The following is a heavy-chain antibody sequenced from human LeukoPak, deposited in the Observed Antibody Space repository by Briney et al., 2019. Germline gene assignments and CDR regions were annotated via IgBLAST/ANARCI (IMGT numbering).Heavy chain of an antibody. J-gene: IGHJ4*02. CDR1: GFTFSKFS. D-gene: IGHD3-10*01. CDR3: AKKGYADSGTYLYYFDY. V-gene: IGHV3-23*01. CDR2: VDTSGAAT. Sequence: GGSLRLSCAASGFTFSKFSMNWVRQAPGKGLEWVSGVDTSGAATYYADSVKGRFTISRDNSKNTLYLQMNSLRAEDTAIYYCAKKGYADSGTYLYYFDYWGQGTLVTVSS.